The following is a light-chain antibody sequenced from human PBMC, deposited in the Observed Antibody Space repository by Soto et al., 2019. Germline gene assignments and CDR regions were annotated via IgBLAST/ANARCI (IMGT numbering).Light chain of an antibody. CDR2: DAS. V-gene: IGKV1-5*01. CDR1: QSVSSW. CDR3: QQYNSYPFT. J-gene: IGKJ2*01. Sequence: DIRMTQSPPTLSASVGDRVTITCRASQSVSSWLAWYQQKPGNAPNLLIYDASSLESGVPSRFSGSGSGTEFTLTISSLQPHDFATYYCQQYNSYPFTFGQGTKLEIK.